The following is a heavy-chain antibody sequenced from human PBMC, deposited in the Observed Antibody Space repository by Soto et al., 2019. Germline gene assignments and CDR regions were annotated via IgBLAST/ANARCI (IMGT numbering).Heavy chain of an antibody. CDR2: ISYDGTNK. CDR3: ARDPKTSGGQHWAFNYFDS. V-gene: IGHV3-30-3*01. D-gene: IGHD7-27*01. CDR1: GFSFSISP. Sequence: QVQLVESGGGVVQPGRSLRLSCAASGFSFSISPMHWVRQAPGKVPEWVALISYDGTNKFYADSVKGRFTISRDNSKCTLYLQVDSMRPEDAAVYYCARDPKTSGGQHWAFNYFDSWGQGTLVTVSS. J-gene: IGHJ4*02.